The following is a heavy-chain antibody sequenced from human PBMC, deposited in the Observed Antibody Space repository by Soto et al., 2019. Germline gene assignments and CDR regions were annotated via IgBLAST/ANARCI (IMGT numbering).Heavy chain of an antibody. CDR1: GFNCRSYA. J-gene: IGHJ6*02. Sequence: GGSQRLSSAASGFNCRSYAMSWVRQDPGKGLEWVSAISGSGGSTYYADSVKGRFTISRDNSKNTLYLQMNSLRAEDTAVYYCAKGPFSSHGDYHYYYYGMDVWGQGTTVTVSS. CDR2: ISGSGGST. D-gene: IGHD4-17*01. CDR3: AKGPFSSHGDYHYYYYGMDV. V-gene: IGHV3-23*01.